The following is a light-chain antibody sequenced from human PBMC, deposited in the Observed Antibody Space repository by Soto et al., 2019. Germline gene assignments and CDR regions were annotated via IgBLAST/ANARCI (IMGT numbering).Light chain of an antibody. Sequence: EIVLTQSPATLSLSPGERGTLSCRASESVTNYLAWYQQKPGQAPRLLVYDVSNRATGIPAMFSGGGSGTDFTLTISNLEPEDFAVYYCQQRSDWPWTFGQGTKVEIK. CDR3: QQRSDWPWT. J-gene: IGKJ1*01. CDR1: ESVTNY. CDR2: DVS. V-gene: IGKV3-11*01.